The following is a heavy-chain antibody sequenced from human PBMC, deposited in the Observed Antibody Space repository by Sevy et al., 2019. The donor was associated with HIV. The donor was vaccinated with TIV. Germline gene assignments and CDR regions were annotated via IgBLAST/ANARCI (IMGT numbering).Heavy chain of an antibody. J-gene: IGHJ4*02. CDR1: GFTFSSYW. CDR2: IKQDGSEK. Sequence: GGSLRLSCAPSGFTFSSYWMSWVRQAPGKGLEWVANIKQDGSEKYYVDSVKGRFTISRDNAKNSLYLQMNSLRAEDTAVYYCARGGYDILTGYHRFDYWGQGTLVTVSS. V-gene: IGHV3-7*01. CDR3: ARGGYDILTGYHRFDY. D-gene: IGHD3-9*01.